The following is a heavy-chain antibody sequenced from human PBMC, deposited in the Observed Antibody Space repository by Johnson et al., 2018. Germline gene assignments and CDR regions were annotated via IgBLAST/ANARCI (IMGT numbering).Heavy chain of an antibody. CDR2: ISWNSGSI. V-gene: IGHV3-9*01. D-gene: IGHD7-27*01. CDR1: GFTFSSYG. Sequence: VQLQESGGGVVQPGRSLRLSCAASGFTFSSYGMHWVRQAPGKGLEWVSGISWNSGSIGYADSVKGRFTISRDNAKNSLYLQMNSLRAEDTALYYCAKDISNWGSRGMDGWGQGTTVTVSS. J-gene: IGHJ6*02. CDR3: AKDISNWGSRGMDG.